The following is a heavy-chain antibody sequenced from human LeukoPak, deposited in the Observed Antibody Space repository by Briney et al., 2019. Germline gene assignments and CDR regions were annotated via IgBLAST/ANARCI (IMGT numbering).Heavy chain of an antibody. CDR3: AIVKGRPNWFDP. CDR1: GYTFTSYD. J-gene: IGHJ5*02. CDR2: MNPSGGST. V-gene: IGHV1-8*01. Sequence: GASVKVSCKASGYTFTSYDINWVRQATGQGLEWMGWMNPSGGSTSYAQKFQGRVTMTRDTSTSTVYMELSSLRSEDTAVYYCAIVKGRPNWFDPWGQGTLVTVSS.